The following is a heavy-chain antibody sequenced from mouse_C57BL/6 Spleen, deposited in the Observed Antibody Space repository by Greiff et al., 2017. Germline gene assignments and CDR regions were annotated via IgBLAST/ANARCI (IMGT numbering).Heavy chain of an antibody. V-gene: IGHV5-9-1*02. CDR2: ISSGGDYI. CDR3: ARLGREFDY. CDR1: GFTFSSYA. D-gene: IGHD4-1*01. Sequence: DVKLLESGEGLVKPGGSLKLSCAASGFTFSSYAMSWVRQTPEKRLEWVAYISSGGDYIYYADTVKGRFTISTDNARNTLYLQMSSLKSEDTALYCCARLGREFDYWGQGTLVTVSA. J-gene: IGHJ3*01.